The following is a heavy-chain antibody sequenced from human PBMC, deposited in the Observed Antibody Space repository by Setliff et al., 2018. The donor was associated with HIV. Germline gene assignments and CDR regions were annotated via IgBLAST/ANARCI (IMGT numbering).Heavy chain of an antibody. CDR2: ISDYTGNT. J-gene: IGHJ3*02. D-gene: IGHD6-19*01. V-gene: IGHV1-18*01. Sequence: ASVKVSCKSSGYTFTSYGITWVRQVPGQGLERMGWISDYTGNTDYAQKFQARVTMTIDSSTTTAYMELRSLRADDTALYYCARYASYTSDWREAFDIWGQGTMVTVSS. CDR3: ARYASYTSDWREAFDI. CDR1: GYTFTSYG.